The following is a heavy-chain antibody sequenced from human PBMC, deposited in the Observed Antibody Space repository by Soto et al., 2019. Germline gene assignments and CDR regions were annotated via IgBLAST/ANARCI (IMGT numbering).Heavy chain of an antibody. CDR3: AVSVVVVAATAV. V-gene: IGHV4-39*01. Sequence: SETLSLTCTVSGGSISSSSYYWGWIRQPPGKGLEWIGSIYYSGSTYYNPSLKSRVTISVDTSKNQFSLKLSSVTAADTAVYYCAVSVVVVAATAVWGQGTLVTVSS. CDR2: IYYSGST. CDR1: GGSISSSSYY. D-gene: IGHD2-15*01. J-gene: IGHJ4*02.